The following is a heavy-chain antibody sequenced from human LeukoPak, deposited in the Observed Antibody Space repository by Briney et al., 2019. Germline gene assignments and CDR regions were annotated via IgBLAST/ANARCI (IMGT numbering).Heavy chain of an antibody. V-gene: IGHV4-59*01. D-gene: IGHD2-21*02. CDR1: GGSISSYY. CDR2: IYYSEST. Sequence: SETLSLTCTVSGGSISSYYWSWIRQPPGKGLEWIGYIYYSESTNYNPSLKSRLTISVDTSKNQFSLKLSSVTAADTAVYYCATYGGDSVSNYYHMDVWGTGTTVTVSS. CDR3: ATYGGDSVSNYYHMDV. J-gene: IGHJ6*03.